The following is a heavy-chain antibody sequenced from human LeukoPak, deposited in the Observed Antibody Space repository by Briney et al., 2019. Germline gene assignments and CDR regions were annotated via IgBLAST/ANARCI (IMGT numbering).Heavy chain of an antibody. CDR1: GGSFSGYY. CDR3: AGRYSFDAFDI. CDR2: INHSGST. J-gene: IGHJ3*02. Sequence: SETLSLTCAVYGGSFSGYYWSWIRQPPGKGLEWIGEINHSGSTNYNPSLKSRVTISVDTSKNQFSLKLSSVTAADTAVYYCAGRYSFDAFDIWGQGTMVTVSS. D-gene: IGHD5-18*01. V-gene: IGHV4-34*01.